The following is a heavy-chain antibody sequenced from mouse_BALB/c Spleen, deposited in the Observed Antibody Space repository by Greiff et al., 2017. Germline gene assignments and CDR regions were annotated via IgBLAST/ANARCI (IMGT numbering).Heavy chain of an antibody. V-gene: IGHV14-3*02. CDR1: GFNIKDTY. D-gene: IGHD1-1*01. CDR2: IDPANGNT. CDR3: ARSPYYYGSSYFDY. J-gene: IGHJ2*01. Sequence: VQLQQPGAELVKPGASVKLSCTASGFNIKDTYMHWVKQRPEQGLEWIGRIDPANGNTKYDPKFQGKATITADTSSNTAYLQLSSLTSEDTAVYYCARSPYYYGSSYFDYWGQGTTLTVSS.